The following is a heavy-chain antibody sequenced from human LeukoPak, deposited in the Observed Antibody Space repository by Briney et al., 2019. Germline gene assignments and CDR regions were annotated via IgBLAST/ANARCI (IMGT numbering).Heavy chain of an antibody. CDR2: FDPEDGET. Sequence: ASVKVSCKASGYTFTSYYMHWVRQAPGKGLEWMGGFDPEDGETIYAQKFQGRVTMTEDTSTDTAYMELSSLRSEDTAVYYCATGRVAHLDYWGQGTLVTVSS. D-gene: IGHD5-12*01. CDR1: GYTFTSYY. J-gene: IGHJ4*02. V-gene: IGHV1-24*01. CDR3: ATGRVAHLDY.